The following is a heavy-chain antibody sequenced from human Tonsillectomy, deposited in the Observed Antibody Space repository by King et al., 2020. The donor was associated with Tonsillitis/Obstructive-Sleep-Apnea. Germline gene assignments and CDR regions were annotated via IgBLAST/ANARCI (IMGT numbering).Heavy chain of an antibody. CDR3: ARHVSRLVPNLDY. Sequence: VQLQESGPGLVKPSETLSLTCTVSGGSISSYYWSWIRQPPGKGLEWIGYIYYSGSTNYNPSLKSRVTISVDTSKNQFSLKLSSVTAADTAVYYCARHVSRLVPNLDYWGQGTLVTVSS. D-gene: IGHD6-19*01. CDR2: IYYSGST. J-gene: IGHJ4*02. V-gene: IGHV4-59*08. CDR1: GGSISSYY.